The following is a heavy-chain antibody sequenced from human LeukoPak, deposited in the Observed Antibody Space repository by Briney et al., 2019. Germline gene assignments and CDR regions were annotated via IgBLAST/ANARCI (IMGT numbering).Heavy chain of an antibody. CDR2: ISYDGSNK. J-gene: IGHJ6*02. CDR3: ARDRGEVGWYTSFIHYYYYYGMDV. CDR1: GFTFSSYA. V-gene: IGHV3-30-3*01. Sequence: GGSLRLSCAASGFTFSSYAMHWVRQAPGKGLEWVAVISYDGSNKYYADSVKGRFTISRDNSKNTLYQQMNSLRAEDTAVYYCARDRGEVGWYTSFIHYYYYYGMDVWGQGTTVTVSS. D-gene: IGHD6-19*01.